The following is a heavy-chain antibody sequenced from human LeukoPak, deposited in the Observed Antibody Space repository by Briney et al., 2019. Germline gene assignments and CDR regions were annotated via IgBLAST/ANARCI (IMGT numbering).Heavy chain of an antibody. Sequence: GGSLRLSCSASGFTFSSYTMHWVRQAPGKGLEYVSAISSSGGYTYYADSVKGRFTISRDNSRNTLYLQMSSLRAEDTAVYYCVKDNDWDRSSTSCYPAYWGQGTLVTVSS. J-gene: IGHJ4*02. CDR2: ISSSGGYT. V-gene: IGHV3-64D*09. CDR1: GFTFSSYT. D-gene: IGHD2-2*01. CDR3: VKDNDWDRSSTSCYPAY.